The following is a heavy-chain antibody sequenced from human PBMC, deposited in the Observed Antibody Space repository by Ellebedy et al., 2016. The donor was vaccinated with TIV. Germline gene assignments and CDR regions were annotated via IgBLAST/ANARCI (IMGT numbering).Heavy chain of an antibody. D-gene: IGHD2-15*01. CDR1: EFTFGNYN. V-gene: IGHV3-21*06. CDR3: ARWWSTQES. J-gene: IGHJ5*02. Sequence: GESLKISCVASEFTFGNYNMNWVRQSPGKRLEWVSSIRSTGRDKYYEESVKGRFTISSDNAQNTLFLQMNSMRVEDTAVYYCARWWSTQESWGQGTLVIVSS. CDR2: IRSTGRDK.